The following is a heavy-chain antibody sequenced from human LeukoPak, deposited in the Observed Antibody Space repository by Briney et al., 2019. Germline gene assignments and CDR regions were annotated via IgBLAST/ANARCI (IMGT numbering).Heavy chain of an antibody. Sequence: AGGSLRLSCAASGFTFSSFGMNWVRQAPGKGLEWVSYTSSSGSTIYYADSVKGRFTISRDNAKNSLYLQMNSLRAEDTAVYYCARDSRRDYYDSSGYYYPLDYWGQGTLVTVSS. CDR1: GFTFSSFG. V-gene: IGHV3-48*04. D-gene: IGHD3-22*01. CDR2: TSSSGSTI. J-gene: IGHJ4*02. CDR3: ARDSRRDYYDSSGYYYPLDY.